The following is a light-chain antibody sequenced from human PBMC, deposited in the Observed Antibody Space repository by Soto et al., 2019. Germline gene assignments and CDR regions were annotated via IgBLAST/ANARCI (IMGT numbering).Light chain of an antibody. Sequence: DIQMTQSPSSLSASVEDRVIITCRASQSISNHLNWYQQKPGKAPKLLIFAASSLQSGVPSRFSGSRFGTDFTLTISSLQPEDFATYYCLQYESYPYAFGQGTKVDIK. CDR2: AAS. CDR3: LQYESYPYA. CDR1: QSISNH. J-gene: IGKJ2*01. V-gene: IGKV1-39*01.